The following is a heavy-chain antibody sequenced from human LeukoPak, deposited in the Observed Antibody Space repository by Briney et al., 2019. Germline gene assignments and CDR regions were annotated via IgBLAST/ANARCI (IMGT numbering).Heavy chain of an antibody. D-gene: IGHD6-19*01. V-gene: IGHV4-59*11. CDR2: ISDKGTT. Sequence: SETLSLTCAVSGVSINSHYWSWIRQSPGRGLEWIGHISDKGTTKYNPSLKSRVIISADTSKNHLSLHLTSVLAADTAIYYCARRDAGWNYCDHWGQGILVTVSP. CDR3: ARRDAGWNYCDH. J-gene: IGHJ4*02. CDR1: GVSINSHY.